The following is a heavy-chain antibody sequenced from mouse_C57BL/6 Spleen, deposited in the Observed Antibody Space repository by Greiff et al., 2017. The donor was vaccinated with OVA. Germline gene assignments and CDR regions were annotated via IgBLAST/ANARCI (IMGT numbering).Heavy chain of an antibody. CDR1: GYTFTDYY. D-gene: IGHD2-3*01. J-gene: IGHJ2*01. V-gene: IGHV1-76*01. CDR2: IYPGSGNT. Sequence: QVHVKQSGAELVRPGASVKLSCKASGYTFTDYYINWVKQRPGQGLEWIARIYPGSGNTYYNEKFKGKATLTAEKSSSTAYMQLSSLTSEDSAVYFCARSGYSHYFDYWGQGTTLTVSS. CDR3: ARSGYSHYFDY.